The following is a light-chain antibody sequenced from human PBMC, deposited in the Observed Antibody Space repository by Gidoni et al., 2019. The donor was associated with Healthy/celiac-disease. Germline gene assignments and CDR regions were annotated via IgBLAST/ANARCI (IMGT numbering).Light chain of an antibody. Sequence: EIVLTQSPSTLSLSPGERATLSCTASQSVSSYLAWYQQKPGQAPRLLIYDASNRATGIPARFIGSGSGTDFTLTISSLEPEDFAVYYCQQRSNWTPITFGQGTRLEIK. CDR3: QQRSNWTPIT. CDR1: QSVSSY. V-gene: IGKV3-11*01. CDR2: DAS. J-gene: IGKJ5*01.